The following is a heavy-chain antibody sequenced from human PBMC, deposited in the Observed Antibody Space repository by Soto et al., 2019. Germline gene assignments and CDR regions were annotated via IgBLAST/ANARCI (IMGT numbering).Heavy chain of an antibody. Sequence: QVQLQESGPGLVKPSQTLSLTCTVSGGSISSGGYYWSWIRQHPGKGLEWIGYIYYSGSTYYNPSLKSRVTISVDTSKNQFSLKLSSVTAADTAVYYCARVGYCISTSCYGDYYYGMDVWGQGTTVTVSS. J-gene: IGHJ6*02. CDR3: ARVGYCISTSCYGDYYYGMDV. CDR2: IYYSGST. CDR1: GGSISSGGYY. D-gene: IGHD2-2*01. V-gene: IGHV4-31*03.